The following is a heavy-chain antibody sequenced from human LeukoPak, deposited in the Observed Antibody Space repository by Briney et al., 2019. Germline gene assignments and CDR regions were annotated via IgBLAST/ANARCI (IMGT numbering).Heavy chain of an antibody. D-gene: IGHD4-17*01. CDR1: GFTFTSYA. CDR3: AKEHGDYLDY. V-gene: IGHV3-30*02. Sequence: PGDSLRLSRAASGFTFTSYAMHWVRQAPGRGLEWVAFIRSDGSSKYYADSVKGRFTISRDNPRNTLYLQMNSLRAEDTAVYYCAKEHGDYLDYWGQGTLVTVSS. J-gene: IGHJ4*02. CDR2: IRSDGSSK.